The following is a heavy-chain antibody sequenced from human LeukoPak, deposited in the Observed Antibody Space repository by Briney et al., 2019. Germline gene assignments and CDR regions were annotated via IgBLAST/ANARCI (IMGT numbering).Heavy chain of an antibody. J-gene: IGHJ4*02. CDR2: ISGSGGST. Sequence: GGSLRLSCAASGFTFSSYGMSWVRQAPGKGLEWVSAISGSGGSTYYADSVKGRFTISRDNSKSTLYLQMNSLRAEDTAVYYCARETWIQLSYFDYWGQGTLVTVSS. CDR1: GFTFSSYG. D-gene: IGHD5-18*01. V-gene: IGHV3-23*01. CDR3: ARETWIQLSYFDY.